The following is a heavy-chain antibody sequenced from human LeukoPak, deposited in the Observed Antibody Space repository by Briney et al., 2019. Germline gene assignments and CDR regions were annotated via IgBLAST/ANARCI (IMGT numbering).Heavy chain of an antibody. J-gene: IGHJ4*02. CDR2: ISGSGGST. D-gene: IGHD5-12*01. CDR3: ARTRGLFLAFFVGNSGSRYFDY. Sequence: GGSLRLSCAASGFTFSSYAMSWVRQAPGKGLEWVSAISGSGGSTYYADSVKGRFTISRDNSKNTLYLQMNSLRAGDTAVYYCARTRGLFLAFFVGNSGSRYFDYWGQGTLVTVSS. V-gene: IGHV3-23*01. CDR1: GFTFSSYA.